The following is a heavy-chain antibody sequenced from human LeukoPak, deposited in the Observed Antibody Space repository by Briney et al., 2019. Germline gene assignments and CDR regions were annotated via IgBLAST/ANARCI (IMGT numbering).Heavy chain of an antibody. V-gene: IGHV3-23*01. J-gene: IGHJ5*02. D-gene: IGHD2-15*01. CDR1: GFTFSSYW. Sequence: GGSLRLSCAASGFTFSSYWMSWVRQAPGKGLEWVSAISGSGGSTYYADSVKGRFTISRDNSKNTLYLQMNSLRAEDTAVYYCARDPVLCSGGSCYGGNWFDPWGQGTLVTVSS. CDR3: ARDPVLCSGGSCYGGNWFDP. CDR2: ISGSGGST.